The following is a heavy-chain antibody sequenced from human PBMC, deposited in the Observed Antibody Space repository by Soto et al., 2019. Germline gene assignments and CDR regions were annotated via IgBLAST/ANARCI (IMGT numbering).Heavy chain of an antibody. CDR1: GGSISSGTW. D-gene: IGHD2-2*01. J-gene: IGHJ5*02. CDR2: IYHSGSP. CDR3: ARRVPAAPNWFDP. V-gene: IGHV4-4*02. Sequence: QVQLQESGPGLVKPSGTLSLTCAVSGGSISSGTWWSWVRQPPGGGLEWIGEIYHSGSPNYNPSLKCRVTMSVDKSKNLVSLRLSSVTAADSALYYCARRVPAAPNWFDPWGQGTLVTVSS.